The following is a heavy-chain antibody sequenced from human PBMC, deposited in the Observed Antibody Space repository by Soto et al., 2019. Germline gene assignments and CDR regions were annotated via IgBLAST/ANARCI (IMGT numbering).Heavy chain of an antibody. Sequence: QVQLQESGPGLVKPSQTLSLTCTVSGGSISSGGYYWSWIRQHPGKGLEWIGYIYYSGSTYYNPFLKYRVTISVDTSKNQFSLKLSSVTAADTAVYYCARGAILEWLIRHNWFDPWGQGTLVTVSS. CDR1: GGSISSGGYY. J-gene: IGHJ5*02. CDR3: ARGAILEWLIRHNWFDP. V-gene: IGHV4-31*03. CDR2: IYYSGST. D-gene: IGHD3-3*01.